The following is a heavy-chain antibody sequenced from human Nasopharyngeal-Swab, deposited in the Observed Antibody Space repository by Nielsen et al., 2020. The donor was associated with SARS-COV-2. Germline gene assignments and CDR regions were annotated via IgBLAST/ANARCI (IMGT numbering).Heavy chain of an antibody. D-gene: IGHD3-10*01. CDR1: GGTFSSYA. V-gene: IGHV1-69*06. Sequence: SVKVSCKASGGTFSSYAISWVRQAPGQGLEWMGGIIPIFGTANYAQKFQGRVAITADKSTSTAYMELNSLRAEDTAVYYCAKDVRGSGSLGCMDVWGQGTTVTVSS. CDR2: IIPIFGTA. CDR3: AKDVRGSGSLGCMDV. J-gene: IGHJ6*02.